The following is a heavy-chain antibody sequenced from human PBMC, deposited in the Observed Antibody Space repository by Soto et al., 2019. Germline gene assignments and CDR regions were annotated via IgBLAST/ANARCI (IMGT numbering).Heavy chain of an antibody. CDR3: ARDGYYDSSGSPVPVHAAFDI. CDR1: GGTFSSYA. D-gene: IGHD3-22*01. J-gene: IGHJ3*02. Sequence: QVQLVQSGAEVKKPGSSVKVSCKASGGTFSSYAISWVRQAPGQGLEWMGGIIPIFGTANYAQKFQGRVTITADESTSTAYMELSSLRSEDTAVYYCARDGYYDSSGSPVPVHAAFDIWGQGTMVTVSS. CDR2: IIPIFGTA. V-gene: IGHV1-69*01.